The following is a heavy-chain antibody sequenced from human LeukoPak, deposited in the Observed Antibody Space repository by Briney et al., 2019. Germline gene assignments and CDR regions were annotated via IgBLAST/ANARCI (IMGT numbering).Heavy chain of an antibody. V-gene: IGHV3-20*01. CDR1: GYTFNGYG. Sequence: GGSLRLTCAASGYTFNGYGMSCWRQAPGERLEWGSRINWYGGSTGYASIVKSRFTISRDNAKNYLYLQLTSLSAEDTALYHCARNTPSGTYFFDYWGQGTLVTVSS. CDR2: INWYGGST. J-gene: IGHJ4*02. D-gene: IGHD1-26*01. CDR3: ARNTPSGTYFFDY.